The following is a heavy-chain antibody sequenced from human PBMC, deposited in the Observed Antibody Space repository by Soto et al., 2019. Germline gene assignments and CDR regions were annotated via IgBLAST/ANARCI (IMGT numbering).Heavy chain of an antibody. CDR3: ARDYSPYYYHSSGFSYLDY. Sequence: QVQLVQSGAEVKKPGSSVKVSCKASGDTFSTFAINWVRQAPGQGLEWMGGIIPILDTAKYAQKFQGRVTITADISTSTAYMDLSSLRSEDTAVYYCARDYSPYYYHSSGFSYLDYWGQGTLVTVSS. J-gene: IGHJ4*02. CDR2: IIPILDTA. V-gene: IGHV1-69*06. CDR1: GDTFSTFA. D-gene: IGHD3-22*01.